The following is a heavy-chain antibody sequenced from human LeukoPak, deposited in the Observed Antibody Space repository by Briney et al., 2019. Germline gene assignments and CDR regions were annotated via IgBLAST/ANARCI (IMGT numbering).Heavy chain of an antibody. J-gene: IGHJ4*02. V-gene: IGHV3-30-3*01. CDR1: GFTFSSYA. D-gene: IGHD3-10*01. CDR2: ISYDGSNK. CDR3: ARASEGFGELY. Sequence: GRSLRLSCAASGFTFSSYAMHWVRQAPGKGLEWVAVISYDGSNKYYADSVKGRFTISRDNSKNTLYLQMNSLRAEDTAVYYCARASEGFGELYWGQGTLVTVSS.